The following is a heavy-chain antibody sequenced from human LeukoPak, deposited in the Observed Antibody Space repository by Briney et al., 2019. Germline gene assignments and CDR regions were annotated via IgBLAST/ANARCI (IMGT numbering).Heavy chain of an antibody. CDR1: GGSISSGGYY. CDR2: IYHSGST. Sequence: SQTLSLTCTVSGGSISSGGYYWSWIRQPPGKGLEWIGYIYHSGSTYYNPSLKSRVTISVDRSKNQFSLKLSSVTAADTAVYYCASLSGSYPDAFDIWGQGTMVTVSS. V-gene: IGHV4-30-2*02. J-gene: IGHJ3*02. CDR3: ASLSGSYPDAFDI. D-gene: IGHD1-26*01.